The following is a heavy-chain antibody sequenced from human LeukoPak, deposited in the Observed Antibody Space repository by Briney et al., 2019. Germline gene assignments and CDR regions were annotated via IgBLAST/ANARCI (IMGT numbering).Heavy chain of an antibody. Sequence: GGSLRLSCAASGFTFSSYSMNWVRQAPGKGLEWVSYISSSGSTIYYADSVKGRFTIPRDNAKNSLYLPMNSLRAEDTAVYYCARDVDSGSYGVGGQGTLVSVST. CDR2: ISSSGSTI. V-gene: IGHV3-48*04. CDR3: ARDVDSGSYGV. D-gene: IGHD1-26*01. J-gene: IGHJ4*02. CDR1: GFTFSSYS.